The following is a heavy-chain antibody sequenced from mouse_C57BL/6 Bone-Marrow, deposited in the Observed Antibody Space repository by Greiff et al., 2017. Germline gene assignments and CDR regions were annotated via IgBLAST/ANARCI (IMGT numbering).Heavy chain of an antibody. J-gene: IGHJ4*01. Sequence: QVQLKESGPELVKPGASVKISCKASGYAFSSSWMNWVKQRLGKGLEWIGRIYPGDGDTNYNGKFKGKATLTADKSSSTAYMQLSSLTSEDSAVYFCARADDGYYAMDYWGQGTSVTVSS. V-gene: IGHV1-82*01. D-gene: IGHD2-3*01. CDR1: GYAFSSSW. CDR2: IYPGDGDT. CDR3: ARADDGYYAMDY.